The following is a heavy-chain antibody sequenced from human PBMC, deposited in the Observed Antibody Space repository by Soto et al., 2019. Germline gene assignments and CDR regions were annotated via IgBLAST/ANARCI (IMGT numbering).Heavy chain of an antibody. CDR1: GFTFSSYS. D-gene: IGHD6-19*01. CDR3: ARASKAARLSWFDP. CDR2: ISSSSSYI. Sequence: EVQLVESGGGLVKPGGSLRLSCAASGFTFSSYSMNWVRQAPGKGLEWVSSISSSSSYIYYADSVKGRFTISRDNAKNSRYLQMNSLRAEDTAVYYCARASKAARLSWFDPWGQGTLVTVSS. J-gene: IGHJ5*02. V-gene: IGHV3-21*01.